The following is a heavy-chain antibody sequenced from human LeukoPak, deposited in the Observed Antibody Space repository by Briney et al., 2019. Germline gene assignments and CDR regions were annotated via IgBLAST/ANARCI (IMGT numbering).Heavy chain of an antibody. J-gene: IGHJ6*02. CDR1: GGSFSGNY. CDR3: ARAPPRSTTGGMDV. V-gene: IGHV4-34*01. CDR2: INHSGST. Sequence: PSETLSLTCAVYGGSFSGNYWSWIRQPPGKGLECIGEINHSGSTNYNPSLKSRVTISVDTSKNQFSLKLSSVTAADTAVYYCARAPPRSTTGGMDVWGQGTTVTVSS. D-gene: IGHD1-14*01.